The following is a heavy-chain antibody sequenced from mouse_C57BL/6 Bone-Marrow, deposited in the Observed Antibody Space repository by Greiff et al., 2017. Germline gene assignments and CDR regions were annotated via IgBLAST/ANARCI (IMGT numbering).Heavy chain of an antibody. D-gene: IGHD2-12*01. CDR1: GYTFTSYG. CDR2: IYPRSGNT. J-gene: IGHJ2*01. Sequence: QVQLKQSGAELARPGASVKMSCKASGYTFTSYGISWVKQRNGQGLEWIGEIYPRSGNTYYNEKFKGKATLTADKSSSPEYMELRSLTSEDSAVYFCTSSCCQTPDYWGQGTTLTVSS. CDR3: TSSCCQTPDY. V-gene: IGHV1-81*01.